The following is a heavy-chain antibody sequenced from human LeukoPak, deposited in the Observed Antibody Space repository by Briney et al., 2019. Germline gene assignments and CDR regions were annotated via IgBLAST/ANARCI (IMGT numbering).Heavy chain of an antibody. J-gene: IGHJ6*03. CDR1: GFTFSSNE. V-gene: IGHV3-48*03. Sequence: GGSLRLSCAASGFTFSSNEMNWVRQAPGKGLEWVSYISSSGQTIYYTDSVKGRFTISRGNAKNPLYLQMNSLRAEDTAVYYCARDPPYDILTGRNLYYMDVWGKGTTVTVSS. CDR3: ARDPPYDILTGRNLYYMDV. CDR2: ISSSGQTI. D-gene: IGHD3-9*01.